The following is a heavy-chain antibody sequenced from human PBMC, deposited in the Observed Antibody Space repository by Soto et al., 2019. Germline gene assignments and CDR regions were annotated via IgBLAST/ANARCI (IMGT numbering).Heavy chain of an antibody. CDR2: IYYSGST. J-gene: IGHJ5*02. CDR3: ARGPSSPPLNWFDP. V-gene: IGHV4-59*01. D-gene: IGHD6-19*01. Sequence: SETLSLTCTVSGGSISSYYWGWIRQPPGKGLEWIGYIYYSGSTNYNPSLKSRVTISLDRSKNQFSLKLSSMTAADTAVYYCARGPSSPPLNWFDPWGQGTLVTVSS. CDR1: GGSISSYY.